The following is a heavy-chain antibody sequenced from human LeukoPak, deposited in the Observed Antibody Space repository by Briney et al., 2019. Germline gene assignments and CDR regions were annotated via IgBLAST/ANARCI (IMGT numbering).Heavy chain of an antibody. CDR3: ARRNFGLETNYRVAWFDP. Sequence: SETLSLTCGVYGGSLSSHYFSWIRQPPGKGLEWIGEMNQSGSTNYNPSLKSRVTISVDTSKKQFSLKLSFVTAADTAVYYCARRNFGLETNYRVAWFDPWGQGTLVTVSS. V-gene: IGHV4-34*01. CDR2: MNQSGST. D-gene: IGHD5-12*01. CDR1: GGSLSSHY. J-gene: IGHJ5*02.